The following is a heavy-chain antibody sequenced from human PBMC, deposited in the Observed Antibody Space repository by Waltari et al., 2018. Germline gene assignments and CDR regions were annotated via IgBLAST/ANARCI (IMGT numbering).Heavy chain of an antibody. V-gene: IGHV3-23*04. CDR3: ARAGRSWLYNWFDP. CDR2: ISGSGGST. J-gene: IGHJ5*02. Sequence: EVQLVESGGGLVKPGGSLRLSCAASGFTFSSYSMNWVRQAPGKGLEWVSAISGSGGSTYYADSVKGRFTISRDNSKNTLYLQMNSLRAEDTAVYYCARAGRSWLYNWFDPWGQGTLVTVSS. D-gene: IGHD6-13*01. CDR1: GFTFSSYS.